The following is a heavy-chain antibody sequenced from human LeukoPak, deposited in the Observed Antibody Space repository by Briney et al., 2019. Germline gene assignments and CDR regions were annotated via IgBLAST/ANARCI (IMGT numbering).Heavy chain of an antibody. Sequence: ASVKVSCKAAGYTFTGYYMDWERQAPGQGTEWMGWINPNSGGTNYAQKFQGRVTMTRDTSISKASMELSRLRSDDTAVYYCARDIAAADYWGQGTLVTVSS. J-gene: IGHJ4*02. CDR1: GYTFTGYY. CDR3: ARDIAAADY. CDR2: INPNSGGT. V-gene: IGHV1-2*02. D-gene: IGHD6-13*01.